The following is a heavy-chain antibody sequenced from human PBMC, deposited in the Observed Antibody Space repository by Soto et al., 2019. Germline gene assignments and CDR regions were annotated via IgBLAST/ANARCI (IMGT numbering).Heavy chain of an antibody. Sequence: EVELSESGGGLVQPGGSLRLSCKASGFMFNNSAMTWVRQAPGQGLQWVASVSDNGGSRGGTYYADSVKGRFTISRDNSKNSLYLQLDSLTGADTAVYYCARAKAVVIAALDIWGQGTMVTVSS. CDR2: VSDNGGSRGGT. D-gene: IGHD2-21*01. CDR3: ARAKAVVIAALDI. CDR1: GFMFNNSA. V-gene: IGHV3-23*01. J-gene: IGHJ3*02.